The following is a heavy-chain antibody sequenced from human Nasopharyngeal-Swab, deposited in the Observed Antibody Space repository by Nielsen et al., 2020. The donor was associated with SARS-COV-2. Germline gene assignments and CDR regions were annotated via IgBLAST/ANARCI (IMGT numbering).Heavy chain of an antibody. CDR1: GGSISSYY. CDR2: IYTSGST. CDR3: ARAGKPKPRLPILYSGSYHDKKYSFDYFDD. J-gene: IGHJ4*02. V-gene: IGHV4-4*07. Sequence: GSLRLSCTVVSGGSISSYYWSWIRQPAGKGLEWIGRIYTSGSTNYNPSLKGRVTISVDTSKNKFSLKLSSVTAADTAVYYCARAGKPKPRLPILYSGSYHDKKYSFDYFDDWGQGTLVTVSS. D-gene: IGHD1-26*01.